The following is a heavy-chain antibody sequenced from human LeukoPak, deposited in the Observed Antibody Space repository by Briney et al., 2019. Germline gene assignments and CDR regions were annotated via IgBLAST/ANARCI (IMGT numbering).Heavy chain of an antibody. CDR3: AGDAMGPGLAGY. D-gene: IGHD3/OR15-3a*01. J-gene: IGHJ4*02. Sequence: GGSLRLSCAASGFTFSSYGMHWVRQAPGKGLEWVAFIRYDGGNKYYADSVQGRFTISRDNAKSSLYLQMSSLRAEDTAVYYCAGDAMGPGLAGYWGQGTLVTVSS. V-gene: IGHV3-30*02. CDR1: GFTFSSYG. CDR2: IRYDGGNK.